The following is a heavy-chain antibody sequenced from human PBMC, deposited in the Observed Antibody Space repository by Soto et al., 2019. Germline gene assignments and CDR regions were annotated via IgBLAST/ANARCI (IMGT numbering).Heavy chain of an antibody. Sequence: GASLKVSCKASGYTFTSYAIHWVRQAPGQRLEWMGWINAGSVNTKYSQKFQGRVTITRDTSASTAYMELSSLTSEDTAVCYCARGGTYDYWGQGTLVTVS. CDR1: GYTFTSYA. V-gene: IGHV1-3*01. D-gene: IGHD1-26*01. J-gene: IGHJ4*02. CDR2: INAGSVNT. CDR3: ARGGTYDY.